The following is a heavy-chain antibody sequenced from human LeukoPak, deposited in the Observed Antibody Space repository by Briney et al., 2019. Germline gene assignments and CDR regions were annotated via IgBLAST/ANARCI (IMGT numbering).Heavy chain of an antibody. CDR1: GGSISVSSYH. CDR2: IYYSGTT. V-gene: IGHV4-39*01. Sequence: SETLSLTCTVSGGSISVSSYHWGWIRQPPGKGLEWIGSIYYSGTTYYRPSLKSRVTISVDTSKNQFSLKLTSVTAADTAVYYCAREVASSVHYWGQGTLVTVSS. CDR3: AREVASSVHY. J-gene: IGHJ4*02. D-gene: IGHD3-10*01.